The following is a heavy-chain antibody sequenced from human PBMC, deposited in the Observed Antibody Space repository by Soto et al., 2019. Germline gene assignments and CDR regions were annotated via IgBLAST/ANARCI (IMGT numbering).Heavy chain of an antibody. CDR3: ARHRGPMVRGVITNWFDP. CDR1: GGSISSSSYY. V-gene: IGHV4-39*01. J-gene: IGHJ5*02. D-gene: IGHD3-10*01. CDR2: IYYSGST. Sequence: SETLTLTCTDSGGSISSSSYYWGWIRQPPGKGLEWIGSIYYSGSTYYNPSLKSRVTISVDTSKNQFSLKLSSVTAADTAVYYCARHRGPMVRGVITNWFDPWGQGTLVTVSS.